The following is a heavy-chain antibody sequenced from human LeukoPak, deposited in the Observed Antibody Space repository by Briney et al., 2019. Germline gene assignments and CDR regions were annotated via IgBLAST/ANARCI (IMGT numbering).Heavy chain of an antibody. CDR1: GFTFSSCQ. D-gene: IGHD3-10*01. CDR2: ISGSGSTK. V-gene: IGHV3-48*03. J-gene: IGHJ4*02. CDR3: ARDHSGSGRAFDY. Sequence: SGGSLRLSCAASGFTFSSCQMNWVRQAPGKGLEWVSYISGSGSTKYYADSVKGRFTISRDNSKNTLYLQMNSLRAEDTAVYYCARDHSGSGRAFDYWGQGTLVTVSS.